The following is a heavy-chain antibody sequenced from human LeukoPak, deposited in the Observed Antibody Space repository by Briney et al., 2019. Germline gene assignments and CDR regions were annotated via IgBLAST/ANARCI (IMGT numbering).Heavy chain of an antibody. CDR1: GFTFSSYW. J-gene: IGHJ4*02. Sequence: TGGSLRLSYAASGFTFSSYWMSWVRQAPGKGLEWVANIRQDGGDEYYVDSVKGRFTISRDNAKNSLYLQMNVLRVEDTAFYYCARDWVSLSSGRVFDYWGQGTLVTVSS. D-gene: IGHD3-22*01. V-gene: IGHV3-7*01. CDR2: IRQDGGDE. CDR3: ARDWVSLSSGRVFDY.